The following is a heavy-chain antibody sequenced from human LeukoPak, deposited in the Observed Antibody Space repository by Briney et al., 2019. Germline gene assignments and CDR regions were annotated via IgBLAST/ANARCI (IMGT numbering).Heavy chain of an antibody. D-gene: IGHD4-11*01. J-gene: IGHJ6*02. CDR2: ISYDGSNK. CDR1: GFTFSSYA. CDR3: ARDLQENGMDV. Sequence: GGSLRLSSAASGFTFSSYAMHWVRQAPGKGLEWVAVISYDGSNKYYADSVKGRFTISRDNSKNTLYLQMNSLRAEDTAVYYRARDLQENGMDVWGQGTTVTVSS. V-gene: IGHV3-30-3*01.